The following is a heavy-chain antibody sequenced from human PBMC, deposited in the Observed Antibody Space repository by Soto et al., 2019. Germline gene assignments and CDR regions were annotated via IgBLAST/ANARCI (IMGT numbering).Heavy chain of an antibody. J-gene: IGHJ4*02. CDR1: GYTFSGHY. V-gene: IGHV1-2*02. CDR3: ARGGALDGTSPPFNH. Sequence: ASVKVSCKASGYTFSGHYMHWIRQAPGQGPEWLGWINANSGDTDRAPKFQDRLTMTRDTSISTAYMELSRLRSDDTAVYHCARGGALDGTSPPFNHWGQGTLVTVSS. CDR2: INANSGDT. D-gene: IGHD6-19*01.